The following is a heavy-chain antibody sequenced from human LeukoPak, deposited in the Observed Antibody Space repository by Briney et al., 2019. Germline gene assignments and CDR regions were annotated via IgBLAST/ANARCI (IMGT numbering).Heavy chain of an antibody. J-gene: IGHJ6*03. CDR2: INHSGST. D-gene: IGHD4-17*01. CDR1: GGSFSGYY. CDR3: ARGEYGDYAGGYYYYMDV. V-gene: IGHV4-34*01. Sequence: PSETLSLTCAVYGGSFSGYYWSWIRQPPGKGLEWIGEINHSGSTNYNPSLKSRVTISVDTSKNQFSLKLCSVTAADTAVYYCARGEYGDYAGGYYYYMDVWGKGTTVTVSS.